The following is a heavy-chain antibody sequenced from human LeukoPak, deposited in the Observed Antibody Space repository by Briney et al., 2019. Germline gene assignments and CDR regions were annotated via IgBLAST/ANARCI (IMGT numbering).Heavy chain of an antibody. Sequence: GGSLRLSCAASGFTFSSYSMNWVRQAPGKGLEWVSSISSSSSYIYYADSVKGRFTISRDNAKNSLYLQMNSLRAEDTAVYYCARDWSDTAMVRDYYIDVWGKGTTVTVSS. CDR1: GFTFSSYS. D-gene: IGHD5-18*01. V-gene: IGHV3-21*01. J-gene: IGHJ6*03. CDR2: ISSSSSYI. CDR3: ARDWSDTAMVRDYYIDV.